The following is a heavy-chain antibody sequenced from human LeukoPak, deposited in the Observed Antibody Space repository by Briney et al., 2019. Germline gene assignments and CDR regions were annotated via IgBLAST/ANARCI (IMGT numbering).Heavy chain of an antibody. CDR2: IYYSGST. D-gene: IGHD6-19*01. Sequence: SETLSLTCTVSGGSISSSSYYWGWIRQPPGKGLEWIGSIYYSGSTYYNPSLKSRVTISVDTSKNQFSLKLGSVTAAGTAVYYCARVVAGMYYFDYWGQGTLVTVSS. J-gene: IGHJ4*02. V-gene: IGHV4-39*01. CDR1: GGSISSSSYY. CDR3: ARVVAGMYYFDY.